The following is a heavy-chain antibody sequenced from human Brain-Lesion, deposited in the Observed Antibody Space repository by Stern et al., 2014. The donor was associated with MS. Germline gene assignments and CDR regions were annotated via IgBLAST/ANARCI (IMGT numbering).Heavy chain of an antibody. Sequence: VQLVASGGGVVQPGRPLRLSCVASGFTFGSCAMHWVRQAPGKGLEWGEGVSYDGSNKYYADSVKGRFTISRDNSQNTLYMQMSSLRPEDTAVYYCAKDRQYLTYFFDHWGQGSLVTVSS. V-gene: IGHV3-30*18. J-gene: IGHJ5*02. D-gene: IGHD2/OR15-2a*01. CDR3: AKDRQYLTYFFDH. CDR2: VSYDGSNK. CDR1: GFTFGSCA.